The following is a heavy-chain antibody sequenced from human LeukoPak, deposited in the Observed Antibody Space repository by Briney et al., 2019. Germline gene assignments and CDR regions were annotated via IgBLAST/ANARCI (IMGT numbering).Heavy chain of an antibody. CDR3: AKSDPVAGYLLYYYYYMDV. CDR1: GFTFSSYG. CDR2: ISYDGSNK. Sequence: PGRSLRLSCAASGFTFSSYGMHWVRQAPGKGLEWVAVISYDGSNKYYADSVKGRFTISRDNSRNTLYLQMNSLRAEDTAVYYCAKSDPVAGYLLYYYYYMDVWGKGTTVTVSS. D-gene: IGHD6-19*01. V-gene: IGHV3-30*18. J-gene: IGHJ6*03.